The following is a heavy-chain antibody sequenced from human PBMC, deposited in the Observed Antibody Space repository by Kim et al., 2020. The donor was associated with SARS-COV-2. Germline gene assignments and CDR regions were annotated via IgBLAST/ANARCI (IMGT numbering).Heavy chain of an antibody. D-gene: IGHD3-3*01. Sequence: GGSLRLSCAASGFTFSSYEMNWVRQGPGKGLEWVSYISSSGSTIYYADSVKGRFTISRDNAKNSLYLQMNSLRAEDTAVYYCARDSYDFWSGYSNYYYYYMDVWGKGTTVTVSS. V-gene: IGHV3-48*03. CDR3: ARDSYDFWSGYSNYYYYYMDV. J-gene: IGHJ6*03. CDR2: ISSSGSTI. CDR1: GFTFSSYE.